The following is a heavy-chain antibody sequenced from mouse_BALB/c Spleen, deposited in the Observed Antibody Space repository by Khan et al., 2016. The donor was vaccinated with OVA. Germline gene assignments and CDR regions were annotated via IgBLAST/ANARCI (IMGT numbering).Heavy chain of an antibody. CDR3: YERGGYAMDY. Sequence: VQLKQSGAELVRSGASVTLSCTASDFNIKDYYVHWVKQRPEQGLEWLGWIDPEHGDTEYAPKFQGKATMNADTSSNTAYLQLSSLTSEYTSVYYWYERGGYAMDYWGQGTSVTVSS. J-gene: IGHJ4*01. CDR2: IDPEHGDT. V-gene: IGHV14-4*02. CDR1: DFNIKDYY.